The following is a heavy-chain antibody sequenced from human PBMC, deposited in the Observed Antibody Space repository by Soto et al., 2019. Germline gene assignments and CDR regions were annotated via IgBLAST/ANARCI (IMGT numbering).Heavy chain of an antibody. J-gene: IGHJ4*02. CDR3: ARPSSGTSYHFVY. V-gene: IGHV3-21*01. Sequence: GGSLRLSCAASGFTFSSYSMNWVRQAPGKGLEWVSSISSSSSYMYYADSVKGRFTISRDNAKNSLYLQMNSLRAEDTAVYYCARPSSGTSYHFVYSCQGTLLTVFS. CDR2: ISSSSSYM. D-gene: IGHD1-26*01. CDR1: GFTFSSYS.